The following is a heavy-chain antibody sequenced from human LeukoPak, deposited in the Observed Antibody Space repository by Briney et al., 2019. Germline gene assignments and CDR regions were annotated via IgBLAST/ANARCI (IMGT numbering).Heavy chain of an antibody. V-gene: IGHV4-39*07. J-gene: IGHJ6*03. CDR3: ARDLFKAAMVHYYYMDV. CDR1: GGSTSSSSYY. Sequence: SETLSLTCTVSGGSTSSSSYYWGWIRQPPGKGLEWIGSIYYSGSTYYNPSLKSRVTISVDTSKNQFSLKLSSVTAADTAVYYCARDLFKAAMVHYYYMDVWGKGTTVTVSS. D-gene: IGHD5-18*01. CDR2: IYYSGST.